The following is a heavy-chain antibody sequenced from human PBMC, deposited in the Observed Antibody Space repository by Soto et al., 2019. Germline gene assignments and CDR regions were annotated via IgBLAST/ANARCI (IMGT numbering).Heavy chain of an antibody. D-gene: IGHD5-12*01. CDR1: GGSISSYY. CDR3: ARGPMATKEDY. Sequence: QVQLQESGPGLVKPSETLSLTCTVSGGSISSYYWSWVRQPPGKGLEWIGYIYYSGSTNYNPSLKSRVTISVDTSKNQFSLKLSSVTAADTAVYYCARGPMATKEDYWCQGTLVTVSS. J-gene: IGHJ4*02. V-gene: IGHV4-59*01. CDR2: IYYSGST.